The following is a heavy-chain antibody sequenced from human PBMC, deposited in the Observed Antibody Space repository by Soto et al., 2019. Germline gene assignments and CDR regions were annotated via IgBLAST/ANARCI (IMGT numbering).Heavy chain of an antibody. Sequence: SVKVSCQASGGTFSSYAISWVRQAPGQGLEWMGGIIPIFGTANYAQKFQGRVTITADESTSTAYMELSSLRSEDTAVYYCARGVPYLGTYYFDYWGQGTLVTVSS. D-gene: IGHD1-26*01. V-gene: IGHV1-69*13. CDR2: IIPIFGTA. CDR3: ARGVPYLGTYYFDY. CDR1: GGTFSSYA. J-gene: IGHJ4*02.